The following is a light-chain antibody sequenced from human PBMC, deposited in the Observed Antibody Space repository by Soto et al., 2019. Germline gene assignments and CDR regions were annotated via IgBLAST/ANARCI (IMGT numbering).Light chain of an antibody. Sequence: TLSPSSXSACRQESVTDSCSASQNIRRSFAWYQKRHGKDTXLXXXDAYTTDNGIQPRISGGGSGKEFTVPISSGQYEDFGTYYCQQHYIGLPYTVGEGTKVDI. J-gene: IGKJ2*01. CDR2: DAY. CDR3: QQHYIGLPYT. V-gene: IGKV3-15*01. CDR1: QNIRRS.